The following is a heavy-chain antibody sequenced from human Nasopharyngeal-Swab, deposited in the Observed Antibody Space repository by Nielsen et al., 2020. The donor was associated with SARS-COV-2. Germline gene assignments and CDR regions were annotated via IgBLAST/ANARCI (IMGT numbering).Heavy chain of an antibody. CDR1: GFNFASFA. J-gene: IGHJ4*02. Sequence: GESLKISCAASGFNFASFAMTWVRQAPGKGLEWVSSISSSSSYIYYADSVKGRFTISRDNAKNSLYLQMNSLRAEDTAVYYCARVSSSGWDRGYFDYWGQGTLVTVSS. D-gene: IGHD6-19*01. CDR2: ISSSSSYI. CDR3: ARVSSSGWDRGYFDY. V-gene: IGHV3-21*01.